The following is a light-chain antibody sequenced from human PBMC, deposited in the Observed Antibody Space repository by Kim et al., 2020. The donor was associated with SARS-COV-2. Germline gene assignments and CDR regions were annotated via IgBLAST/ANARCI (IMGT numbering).Light chain of an antibody. CDR3: MQARHRPFT. Sequence: DVAMTQSPLSLPVTLGQPASISCRSSQSLVYSDGNTYLNWFHQRPGQSPRRLIYMVSNRDSGVPDRFSGSGSGASFTLSITRVEAEDVGIYYFMQARHRPFTFGPGTKVDIK. J-gene: IGKJ3*01. V-gene: IGKV2-30*01. CDR1: QSLVYSDGNTY. CDR2: MVS.